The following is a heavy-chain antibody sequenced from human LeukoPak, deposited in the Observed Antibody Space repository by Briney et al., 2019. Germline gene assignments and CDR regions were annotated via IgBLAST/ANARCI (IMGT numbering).Heavy chain of an antibody. J-gene: IGHJ3*02. Sequence: PSETLSLTCAVYGGSFSGYYWSWIRQPPGKGLEWIGSIYYSGSTYYNPSLKSRVTISVDTSKNQFSLKLSSVTAADTAVYYCARDPLHDTAIHLVAFDIWGQGTMVTVSS. CDR1: GGSFSGYY. CDR3: ARDPLHDTAIHLVAFDI. V-gene: IGHV4-34*01. CDR2: IYYSGST. D-gene: IGHD5-18*01.